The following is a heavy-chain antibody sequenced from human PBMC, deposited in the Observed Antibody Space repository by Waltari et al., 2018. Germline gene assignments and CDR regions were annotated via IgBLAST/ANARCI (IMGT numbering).Heavy chain of an antibody. D-gene: IGHD2-15*01. CDR2: LSNDGSNK. CDR3: ARDGGGGYCSGGSCYYFDY. V-gene: IGHV3-30-3*01. CDR1: GFTCRSYP. J-gene: IGHJ4*02. Sequence: QVQPVESGGGVVEPGGSLRPSRAASGFTCRSYPMHWVGQATAKRLEWVAVLSNDGSNKHYAEYVKGRFTISRDNTKNTLYLQMNRLSAEDTAVYYCARDGGGGYCSGGSCYYFDYWGQGTLVTVSS.